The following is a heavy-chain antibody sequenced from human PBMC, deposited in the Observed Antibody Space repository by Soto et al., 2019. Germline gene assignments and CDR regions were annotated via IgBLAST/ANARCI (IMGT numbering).Heavy chain of an antibody. CDR1: GDSVSKNSAT. Sequence: SQTLSLTCAISGDSVSKNSATWNWIRQSPARGLEWLGRTYYRSKWYNDYAVSVKSRITINPDTSKNQFSLQLNSVTPEDTAVYYCAKGPPRVENWYFDPWGRGTLVTVSS. CDR2: TYYRSKWYN. J-gene: IGHJ2*01. V-gene: IGHV6-1*01. CDR3: AKGPPRVENWYFDP. D-gene: IGHD1-1*01.